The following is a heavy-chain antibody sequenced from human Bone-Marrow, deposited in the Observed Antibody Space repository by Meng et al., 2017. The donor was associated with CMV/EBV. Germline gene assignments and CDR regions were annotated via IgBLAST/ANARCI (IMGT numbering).Heavy chain of an antibody. CDR1: GFTFSSYA. J-gene: IGHJ6*02. V-gene: IGHV3-21*01. Sequence: GESLKISCAASGFTFSSYAMHWVRQAPGKGLEWVSSISSSSSYIYYADSVKGRFTISRDNAKNSLYLQMNSLRAEDTAVYYCARSYYDYYGMDVWGQGTTVTVSS. CDR3: ARSYYDYYGMDV. CDR2: ISSSSSYI.